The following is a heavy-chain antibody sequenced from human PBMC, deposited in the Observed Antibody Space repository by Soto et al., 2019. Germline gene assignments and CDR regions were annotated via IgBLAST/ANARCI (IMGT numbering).Heavy chain of an antibody. V-gene: IGHV4-34*01. CDR3: ARGRGVVLRVGHMDV. CDR1: GGSFSGYY. J-gene: IGHJ6*03. D-gene: IGHD2-2*01. CDR2: INHSGST. Sequence: PSETLSLTCAVYGGSFSGYYWSWIRQPPGKGLEWIGEINHSGSTNYNPSLKSRVTISVDTSKNQFSLKLSSVTAADTAVYYCARGRGVVLRVGHMDVWGKGTTVTVSS.